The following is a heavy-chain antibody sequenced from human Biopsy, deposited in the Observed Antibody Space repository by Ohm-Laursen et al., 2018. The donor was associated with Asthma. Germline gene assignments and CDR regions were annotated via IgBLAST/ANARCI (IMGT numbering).Heavy chain of an antibody. CDR1: GFSFSNFA. CDR3: ARIAMCTTTACGPYYIYKMDV. J-gene: IGHJ6*02. D-gene: IGHD5/OR15-5a*01. CDR2: ISKDASTQ. Sequence: SLRLSCAASGFSFSNFAIHWVRQAPGKGLEWVGVISKDASTQDYADSVKGRFTMARDSSNTVYLQMNWLRAEDTAIYYCARIAMCTTTACGPYYIYKMDVWGQGTTVTVSS. V-gene: IGHV3-30*07.